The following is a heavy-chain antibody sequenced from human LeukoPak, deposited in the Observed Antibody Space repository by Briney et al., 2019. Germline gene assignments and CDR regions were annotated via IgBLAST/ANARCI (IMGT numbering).Heavy chain of an antibody. V-gene: IGHV4-34*01. D-gene: IGHD6-19*01. Sequence: SETLSLTCAVYGGSFSGYYWSWIRQPPGKGLGWIGEINHSGSTNYNPSLKSRVTISVDTSKNQFSLKLSSVTAAVTAVYYCAGGVLAEWAVAGRAIDYWGQGTLVTVSS. CDR2: INHSGST. CDR1: GGSFSGYY. CDR3: AGGVLAEWAVAGRAIDY. J-gene: IGHJ4*02.